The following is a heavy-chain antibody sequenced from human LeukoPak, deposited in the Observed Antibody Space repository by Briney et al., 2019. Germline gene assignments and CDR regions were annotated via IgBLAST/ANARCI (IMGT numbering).Heavy chain of an antibody. CDR1: GGSLSSSSYY. CDR3: ARHAPILGAIVACDI. J-gene: IGHJ3*02. D-gene: IGHD1-26*01. CDR2: IYYTGST. V-gene: IGHV4-39*01. Sequence: PSETLSLTCTVSGGSLSSSSYYWGWIRQPPGKGLEWLGTIYYTGSTYYNPSVKSRVTMPVDTSMNQFSLKLSSVTAGDTAVYYCARHAPILGAIVACDIWGQGTMVTVSS.